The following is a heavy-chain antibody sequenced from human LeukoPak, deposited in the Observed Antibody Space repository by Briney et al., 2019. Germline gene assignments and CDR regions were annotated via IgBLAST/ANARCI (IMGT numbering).Heavy chain of an antibody. J-gene: IGHJ4*02. CDR2: IGASGGST. D-gene: IGHD3-9*01. CDR3: AKAEGYDILTGLDY. CDR1: GFTFSSYA. Sequence: GGSLILSCATSGFTFSSYAMSWVRQAPGKGLEWVSGIGASGGSTYYADSVKGRFTISRDNSKNTLYLQMNSLRTEDTAVYYCAKAEGYDILTGLDYWGQGTLVTVSS. V-gene: IGHV3-23*01.